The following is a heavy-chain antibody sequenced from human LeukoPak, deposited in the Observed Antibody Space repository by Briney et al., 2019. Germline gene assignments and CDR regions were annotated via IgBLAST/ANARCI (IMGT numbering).Heavy chain of an antibody. Sequence: PGGSLRLSCAASGFTFSDYGMHWVRQGPGRGLEWVAVISYDGSNKYSADSVKGRFTISRDNSKNTLYLQMNSLRAEDTAVYYCAKDEDYGDYVLSYWGQGTLVTVSS. J-gene: IGHJ4*02. V-gene: IGHV3-30*18. CDR3: AKDEDYGDYVLSY. CDR2: ISYDGSNK. CDR1: GFTFSDYG. D-gene: IGHD4-17*01.